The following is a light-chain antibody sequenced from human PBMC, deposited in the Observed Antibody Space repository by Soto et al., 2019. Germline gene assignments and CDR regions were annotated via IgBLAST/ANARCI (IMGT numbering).Light chain of an antibody. CDR2: DVT. CDR3: TSYTSSSTEV. Sequence: QSALNHPASVSGPPGQSITIPCTGTSSDVGGYNYVSWYQQHPGKVPKLMIYDVTNRPSGVSNRFSGSKSGNTASLTISGLQAEDEADYYCTSYTSSSTEVFGTGTKSP. CDR1: SSDVGGYNY. V-gene: IGLV2-14*01. J-gene: IGLJ1*01.